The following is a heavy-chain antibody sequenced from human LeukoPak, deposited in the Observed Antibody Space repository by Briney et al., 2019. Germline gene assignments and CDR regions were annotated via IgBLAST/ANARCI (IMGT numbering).Heavy chain of an antibody. Sequence: GRSLRLSCAASGFTFSSYGMHWVRQAPGKGLEWVAVISYDGSNKYYADSVKGRFTISRDNAKNSLYLQMNSLRAEDTAVYYCAGPTCLRGGYCSTNPWGQGTLVTVSS. D-gene: IGHD2-2*01. V-gene: IGHV3-30*03. CDR3: AGPTCLRGGYCSTNP. CDR1: GFTFSSYG. CDR2: ISYDGSNK. J-gene: IGHJ5*02.